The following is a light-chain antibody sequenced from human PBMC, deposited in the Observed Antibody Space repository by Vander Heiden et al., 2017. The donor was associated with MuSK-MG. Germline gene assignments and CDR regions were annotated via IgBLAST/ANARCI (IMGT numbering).Light chain of an antibody. CDR1: QSVLYSSNNKNY. CDR2: WAS. V-gene: IGKV4-1*01. J-gene: IGKJ5*01. Sequence: DIVMTQSPDSLAVSLGERATINCKSSQSVLYSSNNKNYLAWYQQKPGQPPKLLIYWASTRESGVPDRFSGSGYGTDFTLTISSLQAEDVAVYYCQQYDSNLPITFGQGTRLEIK. CDR3: QQYDSNLPIT.